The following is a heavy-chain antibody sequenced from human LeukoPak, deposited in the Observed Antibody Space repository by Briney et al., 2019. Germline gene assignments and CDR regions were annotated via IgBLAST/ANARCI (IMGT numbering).Heavy chain of an antibody. V-gene: IGHV4-31*03. CDR2: IYYSGST. CDR3: ARGIAVAGTDY. D-gene: IGHD6-19*01. Sequence: SETLSLTCTVSGGSISSGGYYWSWIRQHPGKGLEWIGYIYYSGSTYYNPSLKSRVTISVDTSKNQFSLKLSSVTAADTAVYYCARGIAVAGTDYWGQGTLVTVPS. J-gene: IGHJ4*02. CDR1: GGSISSGGYY.